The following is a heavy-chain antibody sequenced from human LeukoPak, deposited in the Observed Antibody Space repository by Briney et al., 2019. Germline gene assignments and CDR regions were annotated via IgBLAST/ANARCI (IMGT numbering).Heavy chain of an antibody. Sequence: PGRSLRLSCAASGFTFSSYGMHWVRQAPGNGLEWVAVIWYDGSNKYYADSVKGRFTISRDNSKNTLYLQMNSLRAEDTAVYYCASVFIPYDSSGYNWFDPWGQGTLVTVSS. D-gene: IGHD3-22*01. J-gene: IGHJ5*02. V-gene: IGHV3-33*01. CDR3: ASVFIPYDSSGYNWFDP. CDR1: GFTFSSYG. CDR2: IWYDGSNK.